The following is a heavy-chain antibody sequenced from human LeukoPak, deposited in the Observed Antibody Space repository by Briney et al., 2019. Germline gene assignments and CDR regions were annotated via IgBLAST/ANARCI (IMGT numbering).Heavy chain of an antibody. CDR1: GGSFSDFS. V-gene: IGHV4-34*01. Sequence: PSETLSLTCSVYGGSFSDFSWSWTRQPPGKGLEWIGEISRSGSTNYNPSLESRVTISVDTSKNQISLKLSSVTAADTAVYYCARGRSNYGPWGQGTLVTVSS. D-gene: IGHD3-10*01. J-gene: IGHJ5*02. CDR3: ARGRSNYGP. CDR2: ISRSGST.